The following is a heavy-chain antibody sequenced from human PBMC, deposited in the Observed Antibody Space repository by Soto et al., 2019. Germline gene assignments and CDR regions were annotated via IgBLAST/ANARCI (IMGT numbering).Heavy chain of an antibody. J-gene: IGHJ5*02. CDR1: GGSISSYY. D-gene: IGHD3-3*02. CDR2: IYYSGST. Sequence: QVQLQESGPGLVKPSETLSLTCTVSGGSISSYYWSWIRQPPGKGLEWIGYIYYSGSTNYNPSLKSRVTISVDTSKNQFSLNPRSVTAADTAVYYCARENLASVTSTISTWFDPWGQGTLVTVSS. CDR3: ARENLASVTSTISTWFDP. V-gene: IGHV4-59*01.